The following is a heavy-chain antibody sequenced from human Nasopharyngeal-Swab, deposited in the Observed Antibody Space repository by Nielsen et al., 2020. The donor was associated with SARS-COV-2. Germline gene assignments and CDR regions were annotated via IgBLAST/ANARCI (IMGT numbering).Heavy chain of an antibody. J-gene: IGHJ4*02. CDR3: VCGETTPSDY. CDR2: INSDGSII. Sequence: PGKGLVWVSRINSDGSIIDYADSVKGRFTISRGNARNTLNLQMNSLRAEDTALYYCVCGETTPSDYWGQGTLVTVSS. D-gene: IGHD2-15*01. V-gene: IGHV3-74*01.